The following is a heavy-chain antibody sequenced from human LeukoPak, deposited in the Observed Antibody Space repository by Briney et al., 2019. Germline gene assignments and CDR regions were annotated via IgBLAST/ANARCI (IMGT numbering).Heavy chain of an antibody. Sequence: SETLSLTCAVYGGSFSGYYWSWIRQPPGKGLEWIGEINHSGSTNYNPSLKSRVTISVDTSKNQFSLKLTSVTAADTAVYYCARSWFSTGPADYWGQGTLVTVSS. CDR3: ARSWFSTGPADY. CDR2: INHSGST. V-gene: IGHV4-34*01. D-gene: IGHD6-13*01. J-gene: IGHJ4*02. CDR1: GGSFSGYY.